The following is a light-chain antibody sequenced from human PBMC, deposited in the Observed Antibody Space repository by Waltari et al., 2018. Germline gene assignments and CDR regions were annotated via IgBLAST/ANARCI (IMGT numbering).Light chain of an antibody. CDR3: SSYTSSSSWV. J-gene: IGLJ3*02. CDR1: SSDVGGYNY. Sequence: QSALTQPASVSGSPGQSITISCPGTSSDVGGYNYVPWYQQHPGKAPKLMIYDVTNRPSGVSNRFSGSKSGDTASLTISGLQAEDEADYYCSSYTSSSSWVFGGGTKVTVL. V-gene: IGLV2-14*03. CDR2: DVT.